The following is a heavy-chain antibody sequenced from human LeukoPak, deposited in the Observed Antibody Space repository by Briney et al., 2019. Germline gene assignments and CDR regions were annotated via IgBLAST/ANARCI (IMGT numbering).Heavy chain of an antibody. CDR2: IYYSGST. J-gene: IGHJ4*02. CDR3: ARAYRTGGANY. Sequence: PSETLSLTCTVSGGSISSGGYYWSWIRQHPGKGLEWIGYIYYSGSTYYNPPLKSRVTISVDTSKNQFSLKLSSVTAADTAVYYCARAYRTGGANYWGQGTLVTVSS. CDR1: GGSISSGGYY. V-gene: IGHV4-31*03. D-gene: IGHD2-15*01.